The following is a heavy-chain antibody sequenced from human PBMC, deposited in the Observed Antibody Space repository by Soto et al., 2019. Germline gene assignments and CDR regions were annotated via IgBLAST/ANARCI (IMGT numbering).Heavy chain of an antibody. V-gene: IGHV3-30*03. Sequence: QVQLVESGGGVVQPGRSLRLSCAASGFTFSNYAMHWVRQAPGKGLEWVAMISSDGTNKYYGESVKGRFAISRDNSKNRLWLQMDSLRVGGTGLYYWGRGGSVSSCGEAFDMWGQGTMVTVCS. CDR2: ISSDGTNK. J-gene: IGHJ3*02. D-gene: IGHD3-10*01. CDR3: GRGGSVSSCGEAFDM. CDR1: GFTFSNYA.